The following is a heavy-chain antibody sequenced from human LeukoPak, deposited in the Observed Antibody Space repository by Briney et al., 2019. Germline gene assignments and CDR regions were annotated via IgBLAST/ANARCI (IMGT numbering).Heavy chain of an antibody. V-gene: IGHV1-8*01. CDR1: GYTFTNYD. D-gene: IGHD2-15*01. CDR3: ARDQDIVVVVAALRQREMGGFDP. J-gene: IGHJ5*02. Sequence: ASVKVPCKASGYTFTNYDINWVRQATGLGPEWMGWMNPKSRNTGYAQKFQGRVTMTRNTSISTAYMELSSLRSDDTAVYYCARDQDIVVVVAALRQREMGGFDPWGQGTLVTVSS. CDR2: MNPKSRNT.